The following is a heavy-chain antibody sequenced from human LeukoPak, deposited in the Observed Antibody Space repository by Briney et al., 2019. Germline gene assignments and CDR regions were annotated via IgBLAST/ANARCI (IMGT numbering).Heavy chain of an antibody. J-gene: IGHJ4*02. CDR1: GFTFSSYA. CDR3: ARGVGLHVYYFDY. D-gene: IGHD3-16*01. CDR2: IFYSGGT. Sequence: GSLRLSCAASGFTFSSYARSWIRQPPGKGLEWIGYIFYSGGTNYNPSLKSRVTMSVDTSKTQFSLKLSSVTAADTAVYYCARGVGLHVYYFDYWGQGSLVTVSS. V-gene: IGHV4-59*01.